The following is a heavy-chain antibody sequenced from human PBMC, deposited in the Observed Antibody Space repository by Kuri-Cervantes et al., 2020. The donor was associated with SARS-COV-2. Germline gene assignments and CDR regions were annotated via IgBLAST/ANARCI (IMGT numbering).Heavy chain of an antibody. CDR1: GGSISSYY. Sequence: GSLRLSCTVSGGSISSYYWSWIRQPPGKGLEWIGYIYYSGSTNYNPSLKSRVTISVDTSKNQFSLKLSSVTAADTAVYYCARALYCSGGSCSFGHWGQGTLVTVSS. CDR3: ARALYCSGGSCSFGH. V-gene: IGHV4-59*01. D-gene: IGHD2-15*01. CDR2: IYYSGST. J-gene: IGHJ4*02.